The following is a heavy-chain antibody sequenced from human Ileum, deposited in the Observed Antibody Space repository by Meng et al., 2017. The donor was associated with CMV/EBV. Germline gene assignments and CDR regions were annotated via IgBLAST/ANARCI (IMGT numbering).Heavy chain of an antibody. CDR2: INGGTGAT. D-gene: IGHD6-19*01. V-gene: IGHV1-3*01. Sequence: YSFTSLGMHWVRQTPGQTLEWMGYINGGTGATALSPKAQGRVTITRDTSASTAYMELNNLRSEDTGIYYCARSGDPGITVTGAFDIWGQGTLVTVSS. J-gene: IGHJ4*02. CDR1: YSFTSLG. CDR3: ARSGDPGITVTGAFDI.